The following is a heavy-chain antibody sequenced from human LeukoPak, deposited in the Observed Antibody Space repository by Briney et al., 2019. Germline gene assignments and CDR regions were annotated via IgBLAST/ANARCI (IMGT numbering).Heavy chain of an antibody. CDR3: TRVAQSGPTGWFDP. J-gene: IGHJ5*02. V-gene: IGHV3-21*01. CDR2: ISSTGSYI. D-gene: IGHD1-1*01. CDR1: GFNLSSYM. Sequence: PGGSLRLSCAASGFNLSSYMLNWVRQAPGKGLEWVSSISSTGSYIYYADSVKGRFTISRDNPGNVVYLQMDSLRAEDTAVYYCTRVAQSGPTGWFDPWGQGTLVTVSS.